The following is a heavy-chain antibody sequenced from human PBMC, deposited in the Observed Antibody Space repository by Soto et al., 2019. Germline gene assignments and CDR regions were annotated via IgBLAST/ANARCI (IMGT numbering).Heavy chain of an antibody. CDR3: AGRLTTAASLDY. D-gene: IGHD3-16*01. CDR2: VHGGGST. V-gene: IGHV3-53*01. Sequence: VQLVESGGGLIQPGGSLRLSCAASGFTVSNNHMTWVRQAAGNGLEFVAFVHGGGSTSYADSVMVRFTISTDNSKNTLYLQMDSLRAEDTAIYYCAGRLTTAASLDYWGRGTLVTVSS. J-gene: IGHJ4*02. CDR1: GFTVSNNH.